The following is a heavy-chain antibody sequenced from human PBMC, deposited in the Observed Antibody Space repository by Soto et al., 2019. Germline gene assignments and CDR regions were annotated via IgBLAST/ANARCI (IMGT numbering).Heavy chain of an antibody. V-gene: IGHV1-8*01. Sequence: QVQLVQSGAEVKKPGASVKVSCKASGYTFTSYNINWVRQATGQGLEWMGWMNPNSGNTSYAQKFQGRVPMTRNTSLSTVYMEQSSMRSEDTAVYYCAREKVGALVYWGQGTLVTVST. D-gene: IGHD1-26*01. CDR2: MNPNSGNT. CDR1: GYTFTSYN. J-gene: IGHJ4*02. CDR3: AREKVGALVY.